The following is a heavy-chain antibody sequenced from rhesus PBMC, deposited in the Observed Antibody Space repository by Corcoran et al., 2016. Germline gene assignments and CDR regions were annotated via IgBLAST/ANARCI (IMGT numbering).Heavy chain of an antibody. CDR2: MNPYTGNP. V-gene: IGHV7-193*01. J-gene: IGHJ4*01. Sequence: QVQLVQSGPEVKQPGASVKVACKASGYSFTTYGMNWVRQAPGQGLAWMGWMNPYTGNPTCATGFTERFVFSMATSVSTVYLQISSLKAEDTAVYYCARSNTVTVFDYWGQGVLVTVSS. CDR3: ARSNTVTVFDY. CDR1: GYSFTTYG. D-gene: IGHD4-23*01.